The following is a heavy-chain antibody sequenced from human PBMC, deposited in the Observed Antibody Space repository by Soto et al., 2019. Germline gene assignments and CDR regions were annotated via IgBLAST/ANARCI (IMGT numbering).Heavy chain of an antibody. CDR2: IYNSGST. D-gene: IGHD6-13*01. CDR3: ARLFPDSNSWYYFDD. V-gene: IGHV4-59*01. Sequence: SETLSLTCTVSGVSISSYHWNWIRQTPGKGREWIGYIYNSGSTHYNPSLKSRVSISIDTSKNQFSLKLSSVTAADTAVYYCARLFPDSNSWYYFDDWGQGAPVTVS. J-gene: IGHJ4*02. CDR1: GVSISSYH.